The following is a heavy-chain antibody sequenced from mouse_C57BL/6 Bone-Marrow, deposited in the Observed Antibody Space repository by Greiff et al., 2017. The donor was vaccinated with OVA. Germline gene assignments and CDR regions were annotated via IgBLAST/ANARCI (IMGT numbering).Heavy chain of an antibody. CDR2: IYPRSGNT. D-gene: IGHD1-1*01. J-gene: IGHJ1*03. CDR3: ARGTTVVATDFDV. CDR1: GYTFTSYG. V-gene: IGHV1-81*01. Sequence: VKVVESGAELARPGASVKLSCKASGYTFTSYGISWVKQRTGQGLEWIGEIYPRSGNTYYNEKFKGKATLTADKSSSTAYMELRSLTSEASAVEFCARGTTVVATDFDVWGTGTTVTVSS.